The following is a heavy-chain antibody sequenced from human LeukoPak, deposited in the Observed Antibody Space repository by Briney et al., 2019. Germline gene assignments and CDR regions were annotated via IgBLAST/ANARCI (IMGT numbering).Heavy chain of an antibody. CDR1: GGSFSGYY. Sequence: PSETLSLTCAVYGGSFSGYYWSWIRQPPGKGLEWIGEINHSGSTNYNPSLKSRVTISVDTSKNQFSLKLSSVTAADTAVYYCARGGRLVRRLIVVVPAATYFDYWGQGTLVTVSS. CDR3: ARGGRLVRRLIVVVPAATYFDY. D-gene: IGHD2-2*01. J-gene: IGHJ4*02. CDR2: INHSGST. V-gene: IGHV4-34*01.